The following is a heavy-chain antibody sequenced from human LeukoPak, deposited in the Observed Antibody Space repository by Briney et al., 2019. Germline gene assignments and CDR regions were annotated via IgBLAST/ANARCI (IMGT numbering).Heavy chain of an antibody. CDR2: IIPRFGTA. D-gene: IGHD3-22*01. CDR3: ARTYYYDSSGYYFDY. Sequence: ASVKVSCKASRGTFSSYAISWVRQAPGQGLEWMGGIIPRFGTANYAQKFQGRLTITADESTSTAYMELSSLRSEDTAVYYCARTYYYDSSGYYFDYWGQGTLVTVSS. J-gene: IGHJ4*02. CDR1: RGTFSSYA. V-gene: IGHV1-69*13.